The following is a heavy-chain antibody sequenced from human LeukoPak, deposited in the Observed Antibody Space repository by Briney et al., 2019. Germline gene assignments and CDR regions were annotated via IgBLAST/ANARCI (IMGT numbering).Heavy chain of an antibody. D-gene: IGHD3-10*01. J-gene: IGHJ5*02. CDR1: GFTFSDYY. Sequence: GGSLRLSCAASGFTFSDYYMSRIRQAPGKGLEWVSYISSSSSYTNYADSVKGRFTISRDNAKNSLYLQMNSLRAEDTAVYYCARDITMVRGVIGSWFDPWGQGTLVTVSS. V-gene: IGHV3-11*05. CDR2: ISSSSSYT. CDR3: ARDITMVRGVIGSWFDP.